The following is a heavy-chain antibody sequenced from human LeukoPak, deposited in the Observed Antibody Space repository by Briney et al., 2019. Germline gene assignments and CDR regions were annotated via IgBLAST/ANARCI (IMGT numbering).Heavy chain of an antibody. Sequence: GASVKVSCKASGYTFTGYYMHWVRQAPGQGLEWMGWINPNSGGTNYAQKFQGRVTMTRDTSISTAYMELSRLRSDDTAVYYCARDALGIAAAGTGSYFQHWGQGTLVTVSS. D-gene: IGHD6-13*01. CDR2: INPNSGGT. V-gene: IGHV1-2*02. CDR1: GYTFTGYY. J-gene: IGHJ1*01. CDR3: ARDALGIAAAGTGSYFQH.